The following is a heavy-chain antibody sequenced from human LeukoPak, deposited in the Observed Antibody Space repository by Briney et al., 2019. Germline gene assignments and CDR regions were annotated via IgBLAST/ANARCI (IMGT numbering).Heavy chain of an antibody. Sequence: GGSLRLSCAASGFTFSSYAMSWVRQAPGKGLEWVSYISSSGSTIYYADSVKGRFTISRDNAKNSLYLQMNSLRAEDTAVYYCARDQPPPWYGSSWYSGLGLFDYWGQGTLVTVSS. CDR2: ISSSGSTI. CDR1: GFTFSSYA. D-gene: IGHD6-13*01. J-gene: IGHJ4*02. V-gene: IGHV3-48*03. CDR3: ARDQPPPWYGSSWYSGLGLFDY.